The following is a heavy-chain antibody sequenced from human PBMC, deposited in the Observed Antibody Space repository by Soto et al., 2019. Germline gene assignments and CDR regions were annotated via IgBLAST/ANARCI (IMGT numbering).Heavy chain of an antibody. CDR1: GFTFSNYF. CDR3: ARGPHYDFWSGYRASDYYGMDV. J-gene: IGHJ6*02. D-gene: IGHD3-3*01. Sequence: GGSLRLSCAASGFTFSNYFMHWVRQVPGEGLVWVSRISGDGSTISYADSVKGRFTISRDNAKNSLYLQMNSLRAEDTAVYYCARGPHYDFWSGYRASDYYGMDVWGQGTTVTVSS. CDR2: ISGDGSTI. V-gene: IGHV3-74*01.